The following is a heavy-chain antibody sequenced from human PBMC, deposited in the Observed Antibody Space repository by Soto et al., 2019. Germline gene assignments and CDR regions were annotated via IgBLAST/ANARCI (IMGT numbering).Heavy chain of an antibody. Sequence: EVQLLESGGGLVQPGGSLRLSCAASGFTFSSYAMWWVRQAPGKGLECVSAISGGGETTYYADSVKGLFTISRDNSKNTLYLQMNSLRAEDTAVYYCAFNSGSGSYYFDYWGQGTLVTVSS. V-gene: IGHV3-23*01. J-gene: IGHJ4*02. CDR2: ISGGGETT. CDR1: GFTFSSYA. CDR3: AFNSGSGSYYFDY. D-gene: IGHD3-10*01.